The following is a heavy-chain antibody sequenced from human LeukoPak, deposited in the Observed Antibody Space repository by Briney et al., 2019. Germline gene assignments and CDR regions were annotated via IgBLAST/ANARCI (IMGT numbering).Heavy chain of an antibody. D-gene: IGHD3-16*01. CDR3: ARQGLGGWLLGGILNFDY. V-gene: IGHV4-39*01. Sequence: KPSETLSLTCTVSGGSISSSSYYWGWIRQPPGKGLEWIGSIYYSGSTYYNPSLKSRVTISVDTSKNQFSLKLSSVTAADTAVYYCARQGLGGWLLGGILNFDYWGQGTLVTVSS. J-gene: IGHJ4*02. CDR1: GGSISSSSYY. CDR2: IYYSGST.